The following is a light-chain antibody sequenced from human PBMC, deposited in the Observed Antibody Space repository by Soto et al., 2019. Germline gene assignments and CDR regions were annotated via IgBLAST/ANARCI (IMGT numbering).Light chain of an antibody. J-gene: IGKJ1*01. Sequence: DIVLTQSPGTLSLSPGERATLSCRASQSISSSYLAWYQQRPGQAPRLLIYGASSRATGIPDRFSGSGSGTDFTLIISRLEPDDFAVYYCQQYGLSPWTFGQGTKVEI. CDR2: GAS. CDR3: QQYGLSPWT. V-gene: IGKV3-20*01. CDR1: QSISSSY.